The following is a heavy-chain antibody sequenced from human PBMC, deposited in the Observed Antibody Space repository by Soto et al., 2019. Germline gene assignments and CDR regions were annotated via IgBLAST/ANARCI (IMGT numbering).Heavy chain of an antibody. D-gene: IGHD6-6*01. CDR1: GYSFTSYW. CDR2: IYPGDSDT. J-gene: IGHJ3*02. CDR3: ARELPKTIGDYSSSSGDNAFDI. Sequence: PGESLKISCKGSGYSFTSYWIGWVRQMPGKGLEWMGIIYPGDSDTRYSPSFQGQVTISADKSISTAYLQWSSLKASDTAMYYCARELPKTIGDYSSSSGDNAFDIWGQGTMVTVSS. V-gene: IGHV5-51*01.